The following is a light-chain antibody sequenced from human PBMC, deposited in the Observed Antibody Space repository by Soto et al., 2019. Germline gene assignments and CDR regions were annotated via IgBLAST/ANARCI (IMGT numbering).Light chain of an antibody. J-gene: IGLJ2*01. Sequence: QSVLTQPPSVSAAPRQKVTISCSGSSSNIGNNYVSWYHRVPGTAPKLLIYDNNERPSGIPARFSGSKSGTSATLDITGLQTGDEGDYYCRTWDSRLRVAVFGGGTKLTVL. CDR1: SSNIGNNY. V-gene: IGLV1-51*01. CDR3: RTWDSRLRVAV. CDR2: DNN.